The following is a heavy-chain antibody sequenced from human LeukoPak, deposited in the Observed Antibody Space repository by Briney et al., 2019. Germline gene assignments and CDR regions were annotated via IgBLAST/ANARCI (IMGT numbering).Heavy chain of an antibody. V-gene: IGHV4-34*01. D-gene: IGHD5-12*01. CDR2: INHSRST. Sequence: PSETLSLTCAVYGGSFSGYYWSWIRQPPGKGLEWIGEINHSRSTNYNPSLKSRITISIDTSKNQFSLKVNSVTAADTAVYYCARGRRGSGYVRRDWFDPWGQGTLVTVSS. J-gene: IGHJ5*02. CDR1: GGSFSGYY. CDR3: ARGRRGSGYVRRDWFDP.